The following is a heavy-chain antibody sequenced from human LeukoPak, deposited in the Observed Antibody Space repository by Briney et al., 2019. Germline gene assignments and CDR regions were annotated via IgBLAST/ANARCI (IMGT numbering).Heavy chain of an antibody. Sequence: SETLSLTCTVSGGSITSHYWTWIRQPAGKGLKWIGRFYNRGGTYYYPSLKARVTMSVDTSKNQFSLKVNSVTAADTAVYYCVRGSYGYLDSWGPGTLVTVSS. J-gene: IGHJ4*02. CDR3: VRGSYGYLDS. CDR1: GGSITSHY. CDR2: FYNRGGT. D-gene: IGHD3-16*01. V-gene: IGHV4-4*07.